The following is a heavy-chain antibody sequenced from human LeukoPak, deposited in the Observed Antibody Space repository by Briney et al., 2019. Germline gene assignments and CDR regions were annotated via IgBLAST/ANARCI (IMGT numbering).Heavy chain of an antibody. CDR3: AREGVGAVDAFDI. CDR1: GYTFTGCY. Sequence: ASVKVSCKASGYTFTGCYMHWVRQAPGQGLEWMGWINPNSGGTNYAQKFQGRVTMTRDTSISTAYMELSRLRSDDTAVYYCAREGVGAVDAFDIWGQGTMVTVSS. J-gene: IGHJ3*02. V-gene: IGHV1-2*02. CDR2: INPNSGGT. D-gene: IGHD1-26*01.